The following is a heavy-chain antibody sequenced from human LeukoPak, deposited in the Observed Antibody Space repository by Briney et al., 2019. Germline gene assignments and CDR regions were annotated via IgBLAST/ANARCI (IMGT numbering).Heavy chain of an antibody. J-gene: IGHJ5*02. CDR3: AGQEGDYYDSSGYYYSWFDP. CDR1: GGSFSGYY. V-gene: IGHV4-34*01. Sequence: SETLSLTCAVYGGSFSGYYWSWIRQPPGKGLEWIGEINHSGSTNYNPSLKSRVTISVDTSKHQFSLKLSSVTAADTAVYYCAGQEGDYYDSSGYYYSWFDPWGQGTLVTVSS. CDR2: INHSGST. D-gene: IGHD3-22*01.